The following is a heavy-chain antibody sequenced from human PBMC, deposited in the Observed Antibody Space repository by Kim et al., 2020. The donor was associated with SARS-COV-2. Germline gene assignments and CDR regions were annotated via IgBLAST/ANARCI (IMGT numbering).Heavy chain of an antibody. CDR2: IKQDGSEK. J-gene: IGHJ3*02. CDR3: ARDQVGLSDAFDI. V-gene: IGHV3-7*03. Sequence: GRSLRLSCAASGFTFSRHWMSWVRQAPGKGLEWVANIKQDGSEKYYVDSVKGRFTISRDNAKNSLYLQMNSLRAEDTAVYHCARDQVGLSDAFDIWGQGT. CDR1: GFTFSRHW. D-gene: IGHD3-10*01.